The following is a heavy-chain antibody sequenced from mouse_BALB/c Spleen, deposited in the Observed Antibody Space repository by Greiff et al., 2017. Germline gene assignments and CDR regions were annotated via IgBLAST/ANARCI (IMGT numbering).Heavy chain of an antibody. CDR2: IYPGSGST. J-gene: IGHJ2*01. CDR3: ASGLRLRTFDY. Sequence: VQLQQSGPELVKPGASVKMSCKASGYTFTDYVISWVKQRTGQGLEWIGEIYPGSGSTYYNEKFKGKATLTADKSSNTAYMQLSSLTSEDSAVYFCASGLRLRTFDYWGQGTTLTVSS. CDR1: GYTFTDYV. V-gene: IGHV1-77*01. D-gene: IGHD1-2*01.